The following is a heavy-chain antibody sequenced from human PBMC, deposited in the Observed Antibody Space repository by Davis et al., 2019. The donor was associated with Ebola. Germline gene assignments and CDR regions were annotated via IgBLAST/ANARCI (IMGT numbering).Heavy chain of an antibody. CDR1: GFTFSSYS. CDR3: AREIGGGSGSYYTYYYYGMDV. Sequence: GESLKISCAASGFTFSSYSMNWVRQAPGKGLEWVSTISGSGADTYYADSVKGRFTISRDNSKNTLYLQMNSLRAEDTAVYYCAREIGGGSGSYYTYYYYGMDVWGQGTTVTVSS. V-gene: IGHV3-21*01. J-gene: IGHJ6*02. D-gene: IGHD3-10*01. CDR2: ISGSGADT.